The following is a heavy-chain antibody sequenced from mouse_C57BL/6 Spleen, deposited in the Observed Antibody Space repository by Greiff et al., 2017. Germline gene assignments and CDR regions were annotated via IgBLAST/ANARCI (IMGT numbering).Heavy chain of an antibody. V-gene: IGHV1-64*01. Sequence: VQLQQPGAELVKPGASVKLSCKASGYTFTSYWMHWVKQRPGQGLEWIGMIHPNSGSTNYNEKFKSKATLTADKSSSTAYMQLSSLTSEDSAVYYCAREGRGYAMDDWGQGTSVTVSS. J-gene: IGHJ4*01. CDR3: AREGRGYAMDD. CDR2: IHPNSGST. CDR1: GYTFTSYW. D-gene: IGHD3-1*01.